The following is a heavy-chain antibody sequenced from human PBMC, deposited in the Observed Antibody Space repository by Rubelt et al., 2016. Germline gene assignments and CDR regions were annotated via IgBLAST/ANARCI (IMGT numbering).Heavy chain of an antibody. V-gene: IGHV3-53*01. CDR3: AKVVGPFDY. CDR1: GFTVSSNY. J-gene: IGHJ4*02. D-gene: IGHD1-26*01. Sequence: ELQLVESGGGLIQPGGSLRLSCAASGFTVSSNYMSWVRQAPGKGLEWVSTVGGSGDNTFYPVSLKGWFTISRDSSKNPVHLQLNSLRVEDPAVYYCAKVVGPFDYWGQGTLVTVSS. CDR2: GGSGDNT.